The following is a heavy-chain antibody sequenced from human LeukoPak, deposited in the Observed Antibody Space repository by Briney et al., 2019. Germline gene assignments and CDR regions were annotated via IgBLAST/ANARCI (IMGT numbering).Heavy chain of an antibody. D-gene: IGHD2-2*01. Sequence: GASVKVSCKASGYTFTGYYMHWVRQAPGQGLEWLGWINPNSGGTNYAQKFQGRVTMTRDTSISTACMELSRLRSDDTAVYYCARGLVVPAAMLVVGAFDIWGQGTMVTVSS. CDR3: ARGLVVPAAMLVVGAFDI. CDR1: GYTFTGYY. CDR2: INPNSGGT. J-gene: IGHJ3*02. V-gene: IGHV1-2*02.